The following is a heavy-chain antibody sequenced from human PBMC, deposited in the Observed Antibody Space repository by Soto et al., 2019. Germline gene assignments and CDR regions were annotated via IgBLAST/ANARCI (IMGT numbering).Heavy chain of an antibody. Sequence: ASVKVSCKASGYTFTGHYMHWVRQAPGQGLEWMGWINPNSGGTNYAKKFQGRVTMTRDTSISTAYMELSRLRSDDTAVYYCARGPYYYDSSGYYYPYWGQGTLVTVSS. D-gene: IGHD3-22*01. CDR2: INPNSGGT. CDR3: ARGPYYYDSSGYYYPY. V-gene: IGHV1-2*02. J-gene: IGHJ4*02. CDR1: GYTFTGHY.